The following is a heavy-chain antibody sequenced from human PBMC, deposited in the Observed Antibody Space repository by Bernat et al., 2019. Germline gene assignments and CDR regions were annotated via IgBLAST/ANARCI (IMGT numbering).Heavy chain of an antibody. V-gene: IGHV3-30-3*01. CDR3: ARVYGSMGHATGYMGV. J-gene: IGHJ6*03. CDR1: GFTFSSYA. Sequence: QVQLVESGGGVVQPGRSLRLSCAASGFTFSSYAMHWVRQAPGKGLEWVAVISYDGSNKYYADSVKGRFTISRDNSKNTLYLQMNSLRAEDTAVYYCARVYGSMGHATGYMGVWGKGTTVTVSS. CDR2: ISYDGSNK. D-gene: IGHD2/OR15-2a*01.